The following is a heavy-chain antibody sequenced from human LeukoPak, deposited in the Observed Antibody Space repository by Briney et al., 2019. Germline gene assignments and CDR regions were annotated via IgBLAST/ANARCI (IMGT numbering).Heavy chain of an antibody. Sequence: GGSLRLSCAASGFTFSSYVMNWVRQAPGKGLEWVSSITTSSSYIYYADSVKGRVTISSDKARNSLYLQMNSLRAEDTAVYYCARWYSSSRGTFDYWGHRTLVTVSS. V-gene: IGHV3-21*01. CDR3: ARWYSSSRGTFDY. CDR2: ITTSSSYI. CDR1: GFTFSSYV. D-gene: IGHD6-6*01. J-gene: IGHJ4*01.